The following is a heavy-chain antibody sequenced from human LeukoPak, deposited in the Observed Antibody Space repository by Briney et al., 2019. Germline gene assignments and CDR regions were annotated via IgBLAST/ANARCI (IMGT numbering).Heavy chain of an antibody. J-gene: IGHJ4*02. CDR1: GGSFSGYY. CDR2: INHSGST. D-gene: IGHD2-2*01. V-gene: IGHV4-34*01. Sequence: SETLSLTCAVYGGSFSGYYWSWTRQPPGKGLEWVGEINHSGSTNYNPSLKSRVIMSVDTSKNQFSLKLSSVTAADTAVYYCARVVGVRRGYCSSTSCPTPSDYWGQGTLVTVSS. CDR3: ARVVGVRRGYCSSTSCPTPSDY.